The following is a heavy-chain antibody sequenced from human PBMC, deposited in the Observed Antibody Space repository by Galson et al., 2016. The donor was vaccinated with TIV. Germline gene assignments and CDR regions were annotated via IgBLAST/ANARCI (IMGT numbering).Heavy chain of an antibody. Sequence: CAISGDSVSGNTAAWNWVRQSPSRGLEWLGRTYYTSKWNTDYAVSVKGRIIIRPDTSMHQVSLQLSSVIPDDTAVYYCSRGNWNYGMGGAMDVWGRGTTVTVSS. D-gene: IGHD1-7*01. J-gene: IGHJ6*02. CDR3: SRGNWNYGMGGAMDV. V-gene: IGHV6-1*01. CDR2: TYYTSKWNT. CDR1: GDSVSGNTAA.